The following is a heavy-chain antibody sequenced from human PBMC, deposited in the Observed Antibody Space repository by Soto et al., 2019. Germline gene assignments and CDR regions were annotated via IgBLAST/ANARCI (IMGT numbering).Heavy chain of an antibody. J-gene: IGHJ6*02. CDR2: INPSGGST. V-gene: IGHV1-46*01. CDR3: ARDLTTVTTYRFNYYYYGMDV. Sequence: ASVKVSCKASGYTFTSCYMHWVRQAPGQGLEWMGIINPSGGSTSYAQKFQGRVTMTRDTSTSTVYMELSSLRSEDTAVYYCARDLTTVTTYRFNYYYYGMDVWGQGTTVTVSS. D-gene: IGHD4-17*01. CDR1: GYTFTSCY.